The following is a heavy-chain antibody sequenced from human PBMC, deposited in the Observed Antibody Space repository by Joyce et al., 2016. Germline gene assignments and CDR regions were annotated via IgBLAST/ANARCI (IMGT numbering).Heavy chain of an antibody. CDR2: IDNGGST. Sequence: QLQESGPGLLKPSETLSLTCTVSGVSLSDSIYYWGWIRQSPGRGRGWIGSIDNGGSTYQNPSLKNRVTMSVETSRNQLSLNLTSVTAADTAVYFCSRQRGSGSFGDYWGQGTQVIVSS. CDR1: GVSLSDSIYY. V-gene: IGHV4-39*01. D-gene: IGHD3-10*01. CDR3: SRQRGSGSFGDY. J-gene: IGHJ4*02.